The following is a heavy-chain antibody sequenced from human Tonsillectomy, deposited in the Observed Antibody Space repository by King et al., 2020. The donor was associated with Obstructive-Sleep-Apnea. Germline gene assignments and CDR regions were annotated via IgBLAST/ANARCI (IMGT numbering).Heavy chain of an antibody. D-gene: IGHD6-13*01. V-gene: IGHV3-30*04. CDR1: GFTFSSYA. J-gene: IGHJ4*02. Sequence: VQLVESGGGVVQPGRSLRLSCAASGFTFSSYAMHWVRQAPGKGLEWVAVISYDGSNKYYADSVKGRFTISRDNSKNTLYLQMNSLRAEDTAVYYCARDLSSCWFSFDYWGQGTLVTVSS. CDR2: ISYDGSNK. CDR3: ARDLSSCWFSFDY.